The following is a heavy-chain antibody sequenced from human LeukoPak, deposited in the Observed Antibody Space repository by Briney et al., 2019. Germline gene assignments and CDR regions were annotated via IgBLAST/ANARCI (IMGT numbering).Heavy chain of an antibody. CDR1: GFTFSSYA. CDR2: ISYDGSNK. D-gene: IGHD6-13*01. J-gene: IGHJ4*02. V-gene: IGHV3-30-3*02. Sequence: PGRSLRLSCAASGFTFSSYAMHWVRQAPGKGLEWVAVISYDGSNKYYADSVKGRFTISRDNSKNTLYLQMNSLRAEDTAVYYCAKSIGQQLVATYLDYWGQGTLVTVSS. CDR3: AKSIGQQLVATYLDY.